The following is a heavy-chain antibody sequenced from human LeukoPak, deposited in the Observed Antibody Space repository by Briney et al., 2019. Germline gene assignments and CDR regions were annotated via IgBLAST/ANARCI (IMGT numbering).Heavy chain of an antibody. J-gene: IGHJ4*02. Sequence: PGGSLRLSCAASGFTVSSNYMSWVRQAPGKGLEWVSVIYSGGSTYYSDSVKGGFTISRENSKNTLYLQMNSLRAEDTAVYYCARKPQVPAAIGEYYFDYWGQGTLVTVSS. CDR3: ARKPQVPAAIGEYYFDY. CDR1: GFTVSSNY. V-gene: IGHV3-66*02. D-gene: IGHD2-2*01. CDR2: IYSGGST.